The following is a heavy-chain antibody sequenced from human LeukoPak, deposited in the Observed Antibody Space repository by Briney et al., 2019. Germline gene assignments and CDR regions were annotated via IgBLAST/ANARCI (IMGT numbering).Heavy chain of an antibody. V-gene: IGHV4-34*01. D-gene: IGHD2-15*01. CDR1: GGSISSYY. CDR2: INHSGST. J-gene: IGHJ6*03. Sequence: SETLSLTCTVSGGSISSYYWSWIRQPPGKGLEWIGEINHSGSTNHNPSLKSRVTISVDTSKNQFSLKLSSVTAADTAVYYCARRGYCSGGSCYGRSRYYYMDVWGKGTTVTVSS. CDR3: ARRGYCSGGSCYGRSRYYYMDV.